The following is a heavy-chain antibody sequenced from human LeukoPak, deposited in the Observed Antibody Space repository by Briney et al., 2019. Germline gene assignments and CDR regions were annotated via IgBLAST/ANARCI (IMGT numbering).Heavy chain of an antibody. CDR1: IDSFSNYH. CDR3: ARGQGATVPQVGKNWFDP. D-gene: IGHD1-26*01. CDR2: VNESGGT. Sequence: SETLSLTCAVYIDSFSNYHWNWIRQTPAKRMEWIGEVNESGGTNISPSLRSRVILSVDPSKNQFSLKLPSVTVADTAIYYCARGQGATVPQVGKNWFDPWGQGTRVTVSS. J-gene: IGHJ5*02. V-gene: IGHV4-34*01.